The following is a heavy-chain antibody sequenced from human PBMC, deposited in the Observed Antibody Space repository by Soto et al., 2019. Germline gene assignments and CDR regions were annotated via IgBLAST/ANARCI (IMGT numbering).Heavy chain of an antibody. V-gene: IGHV4-59*01. CDR3: ARVYYYYYMDV. CDR1: GGSISSYY. J-gene: IGHJ6*03. Sequence: SQMLSLTCTVPGGSISSYYWSWIRQPPGKGLEWIGYIYYSGSTNYNPSLKSRVTISVDTSKNQFSLKLSSVTPADTAVYYCARVYYYYYMDVWGKGTTVTVSS. CDR2: IYYSGST.